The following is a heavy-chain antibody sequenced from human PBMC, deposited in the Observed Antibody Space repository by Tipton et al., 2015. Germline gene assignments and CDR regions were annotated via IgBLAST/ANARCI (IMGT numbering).Heavy chain of an antibody. CDR1: GDSVSSGNYH. D-gene: IGHD3-9*01. V-gene: IGHV4-61*02. CDR3: ARLPPPELRYFDWLSHFDY. CDR2: LQTSGST. J-gene: IGHJ4*02. Sequence: TLSLTCTVSGDSVSSGNYHWSWIRQPPGKGLEWIGCLQTSGSTNYNPSLKSRLTISVDTPKNQFSLKLSSVTAADTAVYYCARLPPPELRYFDWLSHFDYWGQGTVVTVSS.